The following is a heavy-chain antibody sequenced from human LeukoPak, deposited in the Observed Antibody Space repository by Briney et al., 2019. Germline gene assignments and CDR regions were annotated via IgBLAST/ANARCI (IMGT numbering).Heavy chain of an antibody. CDR2: ISSSSRTI. J-gene: IGHJ4*02. CDR1: GFTFNTYS. V-gene: IGHV3-48*01. Sequence: GGSLRLSCAASGFTFNTYSMNWVRQAPGKGLEWVSHISSSSRTIYYADSVKGRFTISRDNAKNSLYLQMNSLRADDTAVYYCARNSYDSSGYQPTETSNDYWGQGTLVTVSS. CDR3: ARNSYDSSGYQPTETSNDY. D-gene: IGHD3-22*01.